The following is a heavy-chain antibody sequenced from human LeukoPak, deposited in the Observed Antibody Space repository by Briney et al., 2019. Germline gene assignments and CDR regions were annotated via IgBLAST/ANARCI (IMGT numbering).Heavy chain of an antibody. CDR1: GGSISSGSYY. CDR3: ARDSAGYYYDSSLEHDAFDI. CDR2: IYTSGST. V-gene: IGHV4-61*02. D-gene: IGHD3-22*01. J-gene: IGHJ3*02. Sequence: PSETLSLTCTVSGGSISSGSYYWSWIRQPAGKGLEWIGRIYTSGSTNYNPSLKSRVTISVDTSKNQFSLKLSSVTAAGTAVYYCARDSAGYYYDSSLEHDAFDIWGQGTMVTVSS.